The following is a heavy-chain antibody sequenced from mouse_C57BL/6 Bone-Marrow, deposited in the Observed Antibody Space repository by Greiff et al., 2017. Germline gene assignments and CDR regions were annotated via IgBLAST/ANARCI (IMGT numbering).Heavy chain of an antibody. CDR2: ISSGSSTI. Sequence: EVKLMESGGGLVKPGGSLKLSCAASGFTFSDYGMHWVRQAPETGLEWVAYISSGSSTIYYADTVKGRFTISRDNAKNTLFLQMTSLRSEDTAMYYCARRLFAYWGPGTLVTVSA. J-gene: IGHJ3*01. CDR1: GFTFSDYG. CDR3: ARRLFAY. V-gene: IGHV5-17*01.